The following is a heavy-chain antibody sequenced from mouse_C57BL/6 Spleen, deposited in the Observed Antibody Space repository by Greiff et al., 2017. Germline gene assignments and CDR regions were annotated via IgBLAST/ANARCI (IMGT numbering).Heavy chain of an antibody. CDR2: INPGSGGT. V-gene: IGHV1-54*01. CDR1: EYAFTNYL. J-gene: IGHJ4*01. CDR3: ARGYYGNLYAMDY. Sequence: VQLQQSGAELVRPGTSVKVSCKASEYAFTNYLIEWVKQRPGQGLEWIGVINPGSGGTNYNEKFKGKATLTADKSSSTAYMQLSSLTSEDSAVYFCARGYYGNLYAMDYWGQGTSVTVSS. D-gene: IGHD2-1*01.